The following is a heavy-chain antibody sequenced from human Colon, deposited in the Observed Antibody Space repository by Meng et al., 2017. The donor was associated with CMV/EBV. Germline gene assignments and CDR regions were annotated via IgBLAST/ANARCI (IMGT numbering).Heavy chain of an antibody. J-gene: IGHJ5*02. Sequence: SCAASGFTFNIYHMNWVRQAPGKGLEWVSSISSRSTLMYYANSVRGRFAISRDNANNSLYLQMNGLRAEDTAVYYCARDIKSYDFWSGYRHLDPWGQGTRVTVSS. CDR3: ARDIKSYDFWSGYRHLDP. V-gene: IGHV3-21*06. CDR1: GFTFNIYH. CDR2: ISSRSTLM. D-gene: IGHD3-3*01.